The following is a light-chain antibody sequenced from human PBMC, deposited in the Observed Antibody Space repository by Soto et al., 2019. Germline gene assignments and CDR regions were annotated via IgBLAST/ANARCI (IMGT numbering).Light chain of an antibody. V-gene: IGKV2-28*01. CDR1: PGPLTGNGSNC. CDR3: MQSLQTPLT. CDR2: LGS. Sequence: MTQSPLSLPVTPGEAAPISGRASPGPLTGNGSNCLDWCLQKPGQFPQLLIYLGSNRASGVPDRFSGSGSGTDFTLKISRVEAEDVGVYLCMQSLQTPLTLGQGTKVDIK. J-gene: IGKJ1*01.